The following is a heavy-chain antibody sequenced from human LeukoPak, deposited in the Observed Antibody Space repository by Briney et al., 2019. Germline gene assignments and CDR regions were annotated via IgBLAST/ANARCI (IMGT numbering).Heavy chain of an antibody. CDR2: IIPILGIA. J-gene: IGHJ4*02. Sequence: EASVKVSCKASGGTFSSYAISWVRQAPGQGLEWMGRIIPILGIANYARKFQGRVTITADKSTSTAYMELSSLRSEDTAVYYCARDPEAAAILTIVDHWGQGTLVTVSS. V-gene: IGHV1-69*04. CDR3: ARDPEAAAILTIVDH. D-gene: IGHD2-2*01. CDR1: GGTFSSYA.